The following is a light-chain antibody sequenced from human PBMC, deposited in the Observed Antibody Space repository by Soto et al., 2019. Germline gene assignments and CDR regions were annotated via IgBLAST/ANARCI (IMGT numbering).Light chain of an antibody. CDR1: QSISSY. CDR3: QESLTSLGT. CDR2: AAS. J-gene: IGKJ3*01. Sequence: DIQMTQPPSSLSASVGERVTITCRASQSISSYLNWFQQKQGKAPKLLIYAASSLQTGVPSRFRGSGSGTDFTLPISSLQREDFYTYYCQESLTSLGTFGPGTKVDIK. V-gene: IGKV1-39*01.